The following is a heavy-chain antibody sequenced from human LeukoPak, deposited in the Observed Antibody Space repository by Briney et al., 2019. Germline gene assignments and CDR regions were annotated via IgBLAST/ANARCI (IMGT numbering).Heavy chain of an antibody. V-gene: IGHV4-30-4*08. CDR3: ARGNVLRFLEWLLLSWFDP. CDR1: GGSISSGDYY. Sequence: SETLSLTCTVSGGSISSGDYYWRWLRQPPGKGLEWIGHIYYSGRTYYTPSLKSRVTISVVTSKNQFSLKLSSVTAADTAVYYCARGNVLRFLEWLLLSWFDPWGQGTLVTVSS. D-gene: IGHD3-3*01. J-gene: IGHJ5*02. CDR2: IYYSGRT.